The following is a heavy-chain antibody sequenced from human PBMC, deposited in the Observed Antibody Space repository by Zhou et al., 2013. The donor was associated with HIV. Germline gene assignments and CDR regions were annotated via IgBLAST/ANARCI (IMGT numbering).Heavy chain of an antibody. J-gene: IGHJ3*02. Sequence: QVQLVQSGAEVKKPGASVKVACTVHGYILHELSIHWVRQAPGKGLEWMGHFHPDDGSRINGQKFQGRLSMTFDLSTDTSYMELSSLTTEDTATYFCSTDGRWQLAAGGSENFDIWGQGTLVVVSS. V-gene: IGHV1-24*01. CDR1: GYILHELS. D-gene: IGHD3-16*01. CDR3: STDGRWQLAAGGSENFDI. CDR2: FHPDDGSR.